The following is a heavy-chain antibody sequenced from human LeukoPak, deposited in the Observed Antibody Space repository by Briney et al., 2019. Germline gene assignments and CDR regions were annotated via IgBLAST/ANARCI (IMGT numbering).Heavy chain of an antibody. CDR3: ASDGYCSGGSCYSYPWGGMDV. J-gene: IGHJ6*02. D-gene: IGHD2-15*01. CDR2: ISGSGGST. CDR1: GFTFSSYA. V-gene: IGHV3-23*01. Sequence: PGGSLRLSCAASGFTFSSYAMSWVRQAPGKGLEWVSAISGSGGSTYYADSVKGRFTISRDNSKNTLYLQMNSLRAEDTAVYYCASDGYCSGGSCYSYPWGGMDVWGQGTTVTVSS.